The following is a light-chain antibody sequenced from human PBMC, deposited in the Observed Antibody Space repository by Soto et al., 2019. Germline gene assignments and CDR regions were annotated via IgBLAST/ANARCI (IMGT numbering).Light chain of an antibody. CDR1: QTGTSNN. CDR2: GAS. J-gene: IGKJ1*01. CDR3: QQYGRSPRT. Sequence: EICFSQSPGTLSLSPGERATLSSRASQTGTSNNLAWYQQKPGQAPKVLIYGASSRATGIPDRFSGSGSGTDFTLTISRLEPEDFAVYYCQQYGRSPRTFGQGTRWIA. V-gene: IGKV3-20*01.